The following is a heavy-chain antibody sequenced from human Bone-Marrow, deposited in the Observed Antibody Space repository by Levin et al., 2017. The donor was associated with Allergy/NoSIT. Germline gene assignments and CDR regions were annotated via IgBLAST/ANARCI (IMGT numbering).Heavy chain of an antibody. Sequence: GGSLRLSCAASGFTFSEYYMNWIRQTPGKGLEWVAYISGSGTTEYYVDSVKGRFTISRDNAKNTVYLQMDSLRADDSAVYYCARDKDWSYYYYHGMDVWGQGTTVTVSS. CDR3: ARDKDWSYYYYHGMDV. V-gene: IGHV3-11*01. CDR2: ISGSGTTE. CDR1: GFTFSEYY. J-gene: IGHJ6*02. D-gene: IGHD2-21*01.